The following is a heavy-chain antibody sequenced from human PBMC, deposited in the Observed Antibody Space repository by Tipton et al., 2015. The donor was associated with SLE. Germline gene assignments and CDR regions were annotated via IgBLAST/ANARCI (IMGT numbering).Heavy chain of an antibody. J-gene: IGHJ4*02. CDR1: GGSISSGDYY. Sequence: TLSLTCTVSGGSISSGDYYWSWIRQSAGKGLEWIGHIYTSGSTSYSPSLKSRVTISVDTSKNQFSLKLSSVTAADTAVYYCARRRGSSWYEDHFDYWGQGTLVTVSS. D-gene: IGHD6-13*01. CDR2: IYTSGST. CDR3: ARRRGSSWYEDHFDY. V-gene: IGHV4-61*09.